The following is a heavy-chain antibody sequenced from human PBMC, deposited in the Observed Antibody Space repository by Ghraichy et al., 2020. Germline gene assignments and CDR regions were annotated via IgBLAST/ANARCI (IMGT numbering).Heavy chain of an antibody. CDR2: ISGSGGST. J-gene: IGHJ5*02. CDR1: GFTFTSYA. D-gene: IGHD6-13*01. Sequence: GGSLRLSCAASGFTFTSYAMSWVRQAPGKGLEWVSSISGSGGSTYYADSVKGRFTISRDNSKNTLYLQMNSLRAEDTALYYCAKASSTPPNWFDPWGQGVLVSVSS. CDR3: AKASSTPPNWFDP. V-gene: IGHV3-23*01.